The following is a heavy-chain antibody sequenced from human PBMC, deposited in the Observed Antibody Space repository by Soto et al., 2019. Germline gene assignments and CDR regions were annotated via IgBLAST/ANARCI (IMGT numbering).Heavy chain of an antibody. CDR3: AKVKQLWSHPGGMDV. D-gene: IGHD5-18*01. Sequence: PGGSLRLACAASGFTFSSYGMHWVRQAPGKGLEWVAVISYDGSNKYYADSVKGRFTISRDNSKNTLYLQMNSLRAEDTAVYYCAKVKQLWSHPGGMDVWGQGTTVTVSS. V-gene: IGHV3-30*18. CDR1: GFTFSSYG. CDR2: ISYDGSNK. J-gene: IGHJ6*02.